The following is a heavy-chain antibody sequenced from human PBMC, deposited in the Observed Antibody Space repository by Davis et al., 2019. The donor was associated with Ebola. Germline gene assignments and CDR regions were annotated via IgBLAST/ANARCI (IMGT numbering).Heavy chain of an antibody. J-gene: IGHJ4*02. Sequence: GESLKISCQGSGYIFTTYWIGWVRQLPGKGLEWMGNIYPGDSETRFSPSFQGHVTISADKSRTTAYLQWGSLKASDTGMYYCVRLAPRDTVTTIDFWGQGTLVTVSS. CDR1: GYIFTTYW. CDR2: IYPGDSET. D-gene: IGHD4-17*01. CDR3: VRLAPRDTVTTIDF. V-gene: IGHV5-51*01.